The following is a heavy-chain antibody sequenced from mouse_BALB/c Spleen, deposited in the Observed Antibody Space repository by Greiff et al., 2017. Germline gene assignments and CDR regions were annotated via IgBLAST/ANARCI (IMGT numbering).Heavy chain of an antibody. CDR3: AIITTATGFAY. V-gene: IGHV5-9-3*01. Sequence: DVKLVESGGGLVKPGGSLKLSCAASGFTFSSYAMSWVRQTPEKRLEWVATISSGGSYTYYPDSVKGRFTISRDNAKNTLYLQMSSLRSEDTAMYYCAIITTATGFAYWGQGTLVTVSA. D-gene: IGHD1-2*01. CDR2: ISSGGSYT. CDR1: GFTFSSYA. J-gene: IGHJ3*01.